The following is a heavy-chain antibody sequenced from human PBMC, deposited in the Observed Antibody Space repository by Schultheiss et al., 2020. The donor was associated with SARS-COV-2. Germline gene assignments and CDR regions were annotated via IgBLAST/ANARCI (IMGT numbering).Heavy chain of an antibody. CDR2: IWYDGSIK. D-gene: IGHD5-24*01. CDR1: GFTFSNYG. J-gene: IGHJ4*02. CDR3: ARDLESVTLDY. V-gene: IGHV3-33*08. Sequence: GGSLRLSCAASGFTFSNYGMHWVRQAPGKGLEWVAVIWYDGSIKFYADYVKGRFTISKDNSKSTLFLQMNSLRADDTAVYYCARDLESVTLDYWGQGTLVTVSS.